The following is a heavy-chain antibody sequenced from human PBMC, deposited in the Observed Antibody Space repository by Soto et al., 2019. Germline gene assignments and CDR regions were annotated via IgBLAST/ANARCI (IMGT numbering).Heavy chain of an antibody. Sequence: GGSLRLSCAASGFTFSSYGMHWVRQAPGKGLEWVAVIWYDGSNKYYADSVKGRFTISRDNSKNTLYLQMNSLRAEDTAVYYCARSFLSRSSWYQCWFDPWGQGTLVTVSS. V-gene: IGHV3-33*01. CDR3: ARSFLSRSSWYQCWFDP. J-gene: IGHJ5*02. CDR1: GFTFSSYG. CDR2: IWYDGSNK. D-gene: IGHD6-13*01.